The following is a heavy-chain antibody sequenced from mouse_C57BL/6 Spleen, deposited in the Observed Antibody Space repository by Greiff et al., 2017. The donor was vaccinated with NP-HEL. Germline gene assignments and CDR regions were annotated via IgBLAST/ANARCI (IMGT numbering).Heavy chain of an antibody. CDR3: ARSYYFDY. CDR2: ISSGSSTI. V-gene: IGHV5-17*01. J-gene: IGHJ2*01. Sequence: EVKLVESGGGLVKPGGSLKLSCAASGFTFSDYGMHWVRQAPEKGLEWIAYISSGSSTIYYADTVKGRVTIARDNAKNTLFLQMTSLRSEDTAMYYCARSYYFDYWGQGTTLTVSS. CDR1: GFTFSDYG.